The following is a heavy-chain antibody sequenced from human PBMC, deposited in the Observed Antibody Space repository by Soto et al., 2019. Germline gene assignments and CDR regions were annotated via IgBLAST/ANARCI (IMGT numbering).Heavy chain of an antibody. CDR1: GGTFSSYT. V-gene: IGHV1-69*08. Sequence: QVQLVQSGAEVKKPGSSVKVSCKASGGTFSSYTISWERQAPGQGLEWMGRIIPILGIANYAQKFQGRVTITADKSTSTAYMELSSLRSEDTAVYYCAREGSGSYSSSYYYYGMDVWGQGTTVTVSS. CDR2: IIPILGIA. CDR3: AREGSGSYSSSYYYYGMDV. J-gene: IGHJ6*02. D-gene: IGHD1-26*01.